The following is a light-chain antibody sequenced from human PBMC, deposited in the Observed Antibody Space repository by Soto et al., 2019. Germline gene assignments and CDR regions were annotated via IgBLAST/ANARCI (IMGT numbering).Light chain of an antibody. CDR3: QQYSNSPQT. J-gene: IGKJ1*01. CDR1: QSVSSGY. CDR2: GAS. Sequence: EIVLTQSPGTLSLSPGERATLSCRANQSVSSGYLAWYQQKPGQAPSLLIYGASSRATGIPDRFSGSGSGTDFTLTISRLEPEDFAVYFCQQYSNSPQTFGQGTKVDIK. V-gene: IGKV3-20*01.